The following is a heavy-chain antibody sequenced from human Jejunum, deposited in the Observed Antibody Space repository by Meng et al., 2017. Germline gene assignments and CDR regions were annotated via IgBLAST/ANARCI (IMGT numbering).Heavy chain of an antibody. D-gene: IGHD3-10*01. CDR3: VRGGSGLTVNDTYDI. CDR1: GYTFSANS. J-gene: IGHJ3*02. CDR2: IGSDGGHI. V-gene: IGHV3-21*01. Sequence: GGPLRFSCAAPGYTFSANSMNWVRQAPGKGLEWVSTIGSDGGHICYTDSVKGRFTSSRDNAKNSLYLQMNSLKAEDTAVYYCVRGGSGLTVNDTYDIWGQGTTVTVSS.